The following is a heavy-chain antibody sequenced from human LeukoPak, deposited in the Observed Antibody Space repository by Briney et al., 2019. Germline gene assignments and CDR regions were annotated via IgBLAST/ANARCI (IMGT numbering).Heavy chain of an antibody. J-gene: IGHJ6*02. Sequence: SETLSLTCTVSGGSISSGGYYWSWIRQHPGKGLEWIGYIYYSGSTYYNPSLKSRVTISVDTSKNQFSLKLSSVTAADTAVYYCARDKGGNPHYYYGMDVWGQGTTVTVSS. V-gene: IGHV4-31*03. CDR1: GGSISSGGYY. CDR3: ARDKGGNPHYYYGMDV. CDR2: IYYSGST. D-gene: IGHD4-23*01.